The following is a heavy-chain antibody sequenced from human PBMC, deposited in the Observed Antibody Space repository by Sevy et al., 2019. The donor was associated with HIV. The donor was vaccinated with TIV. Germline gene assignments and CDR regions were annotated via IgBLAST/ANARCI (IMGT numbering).Heavy chain of an antibody. CDR2: INAISSNI. CDR3: ARDLFSGGNAVYGY. J-gene: IGHJ4*02. V-gene: IGHV3-21*01. CDR1: GFTFSSYA. Sequence: GGSLRLSCAASGFTFSSYAMNWVRQAPGKGLEWVSSINAISSNIYYADSVKGRFTISRDNAENSLYLQMNSVRAEDAAVYYCARDLFSGGNAVYGYWGQGTLVTVSS. D-gene: IGHD2-15*01.